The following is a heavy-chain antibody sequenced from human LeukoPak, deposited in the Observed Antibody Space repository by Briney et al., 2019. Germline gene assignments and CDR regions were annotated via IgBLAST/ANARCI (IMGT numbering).Heavy chain of an antibody. Sequence: PGTSLRLSCAASGFTFSSYGMHWVRQAPGKGLEWVAVISYDGSNKFYADFVKGRFTISRDNSKNTMFLQMNSVRPDDTAVFYCAKLAPGGRNRGLDVWGRGTLDSVSS. CDR3: AKLAPGGRNRGLDV. V-gene: IGHV3-30*18. D-gene: IGHD1-14*01. CDR1: GFTFSSYG. J-gene: IGHJ2*01. CDR2: ISYDGSNK.